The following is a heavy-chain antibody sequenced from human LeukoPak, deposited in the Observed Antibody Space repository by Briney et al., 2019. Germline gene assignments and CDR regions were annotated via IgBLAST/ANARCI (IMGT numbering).Heavy chain of an antibody. CDR3: ARGLEVRGVIISPNYYYYYYMDV. CDR1: GDSISSYY. J-gene: IGHJ6*03. D-gene: IGHD3-10*01. V-gene: IGHV4-59*12. Sequence: SETLSLTCTVSGDSISSYYWSWIRQPPGKGLEWIGYIYYSGSTNYNPSLKSRVTISVDTSKNQFSLQLNSVTPEDTAVYYCARGLEVRGVIISPNYYYYYYMDVWGKGTTVTISS. CDR2: IYYSGST.